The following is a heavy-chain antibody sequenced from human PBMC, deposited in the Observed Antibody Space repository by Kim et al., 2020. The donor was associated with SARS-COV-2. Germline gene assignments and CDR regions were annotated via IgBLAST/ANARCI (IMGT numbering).Heavy chain of an antibody. D-gene: IGHD4-17*01. J-gene: IGHJ6*02. CDR3: AKDLTSCDYGDYVCYYYYYGMDV. CDR1: GFTFSSYA. V-gene: IGHV3-23*01. CDR2: ISGSGGST. Sequence: GGSLRLSCAASGFTFSSYAMSWVRQAPGKGLEWVSAISGSGGSTYYADSVKGRFTISRDNSKNTLYLQMNSLRAEDTAVYYCAKDLTSCDYGDYVCYYYYYGMDVWGQGTTVTVSS.